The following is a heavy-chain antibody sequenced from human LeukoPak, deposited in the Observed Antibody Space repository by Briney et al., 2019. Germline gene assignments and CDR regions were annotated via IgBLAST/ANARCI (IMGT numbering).Heavy chain of an antibody. CDR1: GGTFSSYA. CDR2: IIPIFGTA. V-gene: IGHV1-69*13. D-gene: IGHD6-13*01. Sequence: SVKVSCKASGGTFSSYAISWVRQAPGQGLEWMGGIIPIFGTANYAQKFQGRVTITADESTSTAYMELSSLRSEDTAVYYCARADPYIAAAQFQWRENWFDPWGQGTLVTVSS. CDR3: ARADPYIAAAQFQWRENWFDP. J-gene: IGHJ5*02.